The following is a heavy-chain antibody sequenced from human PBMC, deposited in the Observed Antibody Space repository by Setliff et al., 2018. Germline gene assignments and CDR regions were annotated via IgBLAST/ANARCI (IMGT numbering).Heavy chain of an antibody. CDR3: ARLDGAGLWSHYYYYYMDV. J-gene: IGHJ6*03. CDR2: IYYRGST. D-gene: IGHD5-18*01. Sequence: PSETLSLTCSVSGGSISSSIYYWGWIRQPPGKGLEWIGSIYYRGSTYYNPSLKSRVTISVDTSKNQFSLKLSSVTAADTAVYYCARLDGAGLWSHYYYYYMDVWGKGTTVTVSS. V-gene: IGHV4-39*01. CDR1: GGSISSSIYY.